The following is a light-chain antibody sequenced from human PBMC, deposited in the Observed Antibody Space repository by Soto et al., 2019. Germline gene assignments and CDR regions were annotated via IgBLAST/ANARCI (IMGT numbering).Light chain of an antibody. CDR2: GAS. CDR3: QQYVSSRT. CDR1: QSVSNNY. J-gene: IGKJ1*01. V-gene: IGKV3-20*01. Sequence: EIVLTQSPGTLALSPGARATLSCRASQSVSNNYLAWYQQKPGQAPRLLNYGASSRAAGISDRFSGSGSGTDFTLTISRLEPEDFAVYYCQQYVSSRTFGQGTKVDIK.